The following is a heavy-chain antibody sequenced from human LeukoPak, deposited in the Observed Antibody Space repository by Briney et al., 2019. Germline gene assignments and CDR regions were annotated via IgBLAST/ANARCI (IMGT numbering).Heavy chain of an antibody. CDR1: GDSVSSNSAA. V-gene: IGHV6-1*01. Sequence: SQTLSLTCAISGDSVSSNSAAWNWIRQSPSRGLEWLGRTYYRSKWYNDYAVSVKSRITINPDTSKDQFSLQLNSVTPEDTAVYYCARSVHCDSSGYYYFDYWGQGTLVTVSS. CDR2: TYYRSKWYN. J-gene: IGHJ4*02. CDR3: ARSVHCDSSGYYYFDY. D-gene: IGHD3-22*01.